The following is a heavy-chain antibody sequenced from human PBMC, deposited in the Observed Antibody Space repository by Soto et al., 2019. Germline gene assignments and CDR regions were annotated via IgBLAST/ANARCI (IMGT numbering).Heavy chain of an antibody. V-gene: IGHV1-2*04. Sequence: ASVKVSCKASGYIFPDYYVHWVRQAPGEGLEWMGRINPNGGGTNYAQKFQGWVTMTTDTSTSTAYMELSRLNFDDTAVYYCARDGAEGVAGRGYYYYDMDVWGQGTTVTVSS. CDR1: GYIFPDYY. J-gene: IGHJ6*02. CDR3: ARDGAEGVAGRGYYYYDMDV. D-gene: IGHD6-19*01. CDR2: INPNGGGT.